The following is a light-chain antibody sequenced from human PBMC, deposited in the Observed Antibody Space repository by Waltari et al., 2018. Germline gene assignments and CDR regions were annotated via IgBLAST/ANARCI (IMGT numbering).Light chain of an antibody. V-gene: IGKV1-12*01. CDR3: QQSNTFPLT. CDR2: AAS. Sequence: DIQMTQSPSSVSASVGDRVTITCRASEDVSTWLAWYQQKPWKVPQLLIFAASVLRTGVSSRFTGSGSGTDFTLTISSLEPEDFATYYCQQSNTFPLTFGGVTKVEIK. J-gene: IGKJ4*01. CDR1: EDVSTW.